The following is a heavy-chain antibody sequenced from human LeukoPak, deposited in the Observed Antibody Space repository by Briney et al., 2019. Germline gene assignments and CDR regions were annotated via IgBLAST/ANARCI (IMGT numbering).Heavy chain of an antibody. D-gene: IGHD1-14*01. CDR3: ASTGPGGY. Sequence: SDTLSLTCTVSVGSITSHFWSWIRQPPGKGREGIGYIHHTCCTKYNPSLRSPVTMSADSSKNQFSLRLTSVTAADTAIYYCASTGPGGYWGQGILVTVSS. J-gene: IGHJ4*02. V-gene: IGHV4-59*07. CDR1: VGSITSHF. CDR2: IHHTCCT.